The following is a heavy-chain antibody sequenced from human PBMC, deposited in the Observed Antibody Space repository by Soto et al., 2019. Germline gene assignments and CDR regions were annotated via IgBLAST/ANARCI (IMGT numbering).Heavy chain of an antibody. J-gene: IGHJ5*02. CDR1: GFTFNTYD. D-gene: IGHD2-21*01. CDR2: ITTSSAFI. CDR3: VRSGTARLLRHSWFDT. V-gene: IGHV3-21*01. Sequence: EVQLVESGGGLVKPGGSLRLYCAASGFTFNTYDMNWVRQAPGKGLEWVSSITTSSAFIYYADSLTGPITIARDNAKNSLFLQMNSLRAEDTAVYYCVRSGTARLLRHSWFDTWAQRTLVTVSS.